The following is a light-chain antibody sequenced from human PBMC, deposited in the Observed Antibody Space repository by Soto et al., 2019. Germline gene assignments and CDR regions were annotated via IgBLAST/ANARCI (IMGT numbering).Light chain of an antibody. CDR3: QQDDNLSSYA. CDR2: DAS. CDR1: QDISNY. V-gene: IGKV1-33*01. Sequence: DIQMTQSPSSLSASVGDRVTITCQASQDISNYLNWYQQKPGKAPKLLIYDASIRETEVPSRFSVSGSVTDFTFTISTLQAKDSAKYDGQQDDNLSSYAVGQGSRLQ. J-gene: IGKJ2*01.